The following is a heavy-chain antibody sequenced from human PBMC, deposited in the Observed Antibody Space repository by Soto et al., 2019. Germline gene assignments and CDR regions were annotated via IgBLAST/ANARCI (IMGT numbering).Heavy chain of an antibody. Sequence: GSLRRSGAASGFTFGSYSMKWVREAPGKGLEWASYISSSSSTIYYADSVKGRFTISRDNAKNSLYLQMNSLRDEDTAVYYCARDFAKYPTAWGQGTLVTVS. CDR1: GFTFGSYS. CDR2: ISSSSSTI. CDR3: ARDFAKYPTA. D-gene: IGHD2-21*02. V-gene: IGHV3-48*02. J-gene: IGHJ4*02.